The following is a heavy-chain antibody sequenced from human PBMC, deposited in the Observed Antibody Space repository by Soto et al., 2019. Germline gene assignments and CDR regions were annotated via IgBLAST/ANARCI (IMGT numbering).Heavy chain of an antibody. Sequence: ASVKVSCKASGYTFTCYGISWVRQAPGQGLEWMGWISAYNGNTNYAQKLQGRVTMTTDTSTSTAYMELRSLRSDDTAVYYCARDPPYCSSTSCYLGGAFDIWGQGTVVTVSS. J-gene: IGHJ3*02. CDR1: GYTFTCYG. CDR3: ARDPPYCSSTSCYLGGAFDI. CDR2: ISAYNGNT. D-gene: IGHD2-2*01. V-gene: IGHV1-18*04.